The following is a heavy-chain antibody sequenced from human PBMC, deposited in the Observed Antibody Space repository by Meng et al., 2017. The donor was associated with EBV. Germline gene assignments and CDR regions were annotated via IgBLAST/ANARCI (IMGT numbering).Heavy chain of an antibody. Sequence: QLQLYQSGPGLVKPSXXLSLTXXVAGDSISSRSYYWGWIRQSPGKGLEWIGNVYYSGNSYYNPSLKSRVTISVDTSKNQFYLKLISVTAADTAVYFCARVSFYDYWSGYSFNWFDPWGQGTLGNVSS. CDR2: VYYSGNS. CDR1: GDSISSRSYY. J-gene: IGHJ5*02. D-gene: IGHD3-3*01. CDR3: ARVSFYDYWSGYSFNWFDP. V-gene: IGHV4-39*01.